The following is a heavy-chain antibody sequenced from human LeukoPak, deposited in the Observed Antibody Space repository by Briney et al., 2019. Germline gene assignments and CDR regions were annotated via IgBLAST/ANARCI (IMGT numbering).Heavy chain of an antibody. D-gene: IGHD6-13*01. Sequence: GGSLRLSCTASGFTFGDYAMSWVRQAPGKGLEWVGFIRSKAYGGTTEYAASVKGRFTISRDDSKSIAYLQMNSLKTEDTAVYYCTRDGGYSSSWHEYYFDYWGQGTLVTVSS. J-gene: IGHJ4*02. CDR3: TRDGGYSSSWHEYYFDY. CDR2: IRSKAYGGTT. V-gene: IGHV3-49*04. CDR1: GFTFGDYA.